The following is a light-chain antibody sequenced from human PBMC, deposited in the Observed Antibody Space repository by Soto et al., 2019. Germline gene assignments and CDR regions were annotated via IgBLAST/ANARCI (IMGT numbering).Light chain of an antibody. CDR1: SSNIGSKT. Sequence: QSALTQPPSASGIPGQRVTISCSGSSSNIGSKTVNWYQQLPGTAPKLLIYSNYQRPSGVPDRFSGSKSGTSASLAISGLQSEDEADYYCSAWDASLNGYVFGNGTKVTVL. V-gene: IGLV1-44*01. CDR2: SNY. CDR3: SAWDASLNGYV. J-gene: IGLJ1*01.